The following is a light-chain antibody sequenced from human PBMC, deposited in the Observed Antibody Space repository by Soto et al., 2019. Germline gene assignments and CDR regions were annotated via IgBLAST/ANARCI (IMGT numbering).Light chain of an antibody. Sequence: QSALTLPASVSGSPGQSITISCTGTSSDVGAYNYVSWYQQHPGKVPKLMIYDVSDRPSGVSNRFSGSKSGNTASLTISGLQAEDEAHYYCSSFTRSNSYVFGTGTKLTVL. CDR2: DVS. V-gene: IGLV2-14*03. CDR1: SSDVGAYNY. J-gene: IGLJ1*01. CDR3: SSFTRSNSYV.